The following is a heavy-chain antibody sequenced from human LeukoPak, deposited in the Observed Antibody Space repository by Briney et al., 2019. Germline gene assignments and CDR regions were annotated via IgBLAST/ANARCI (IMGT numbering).Heavy chain of an antibody. CDR2: IYHSGST. Sequence: SETLSLTCTVSGGSISSSSYYWGWIRQPPGKGLEWIGEIYHSGSTNYNPSLKSRLTISVDKSKNQFSLKLSSVTAADTAVYYCARLSRPGRLTQPDYYFDYWGQGTLVTVSS. J-gene: IGHJ4*02. CDR1: GGSISSSSYY. D-gene: IGHD3-10*01. V-gene: IGHV4-39*07. CDR3: ARLSRPGRLTQPDYYFDY.